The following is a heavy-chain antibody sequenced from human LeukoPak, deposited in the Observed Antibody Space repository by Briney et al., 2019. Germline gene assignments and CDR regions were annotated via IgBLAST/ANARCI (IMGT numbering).Heavy chain of an antibody. D-gene: IGHD5-18*01. CDR3: ARGGIQLWYGPWFDP. CDR2: IYPDDSDT. Sequence: RGESLKTSCQASGYSFTGYWIGWVRQLPGKGLEWMAIIYPDDSDTRYSPTFEGQVTISADKSISTAYLQWYSLAASDTAMYYCARGGIQLWYGPWFDPWGQGTLATVSS. CDR1: GYSFTGYW. V-gene: IGHV5-51*01. J-gene: IGHJ5*02.